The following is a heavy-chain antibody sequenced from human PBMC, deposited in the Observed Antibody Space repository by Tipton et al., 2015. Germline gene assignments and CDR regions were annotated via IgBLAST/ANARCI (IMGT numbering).Heavy chain of an antibody. CDR1: GFTFSSWW. CDR2: IASDGSTT. CDR3: ARARGVVVLSAPGAFDI. J-gene: IGHJ3*02. D-gene: IGHD2-2*01. V-gene: IGHV3-74*01. Sequence: SLRLSCAASGFTFSSWWMHWVRQAPGKGLVWVSRIASDGSTTDYADSVKGRFTVSRDNGKNSLYLQMNSLRAEDTAVYYCARARGVVVLSAPGAFDIWGQGTMVTVSS.